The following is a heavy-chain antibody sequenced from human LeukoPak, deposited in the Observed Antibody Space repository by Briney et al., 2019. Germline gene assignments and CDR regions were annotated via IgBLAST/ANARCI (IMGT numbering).Heavy chain of an antibody. CDR1: GASISSYY. J-gene: IGHJ4*02. D-gene: IGHD5-12*01. V-gene: IGHV4-4*09. Sequence: SETLSLTCTVSGASISSYYWSWIRQPPGKGLEWIGYTYASGVTTYNPSLKSRVTISVDTSKNQFSLKLNSVTATDTAVYYCARHGPYSGYDYTDSWGQGTLVTVSS. CDR2: TYASGVT. CDR3: ARHGPYSGYDYTDS.